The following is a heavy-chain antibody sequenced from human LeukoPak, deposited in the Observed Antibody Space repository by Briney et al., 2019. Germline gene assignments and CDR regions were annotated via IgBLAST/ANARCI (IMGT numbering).Heavy chain of an antibody. CDR2: ISYSGST. CDR3: VRVRTGTSCYDY. D-gene: IGHD2-2*01. CDR1: GGPVSSADSH. J-gene: IGHJ4*02. Sequence: SQPLSLTCTVSGGPVSSADSHWSWIRQPPGKGLEWIGYISYSGSTSYNPSLRSRVIISLDTSQNQFSLKLNSVTAADTAVYYGVRVRTGTSCYDYWGQGTLVTVSS. V-gene: IGHV4-30-4*08.